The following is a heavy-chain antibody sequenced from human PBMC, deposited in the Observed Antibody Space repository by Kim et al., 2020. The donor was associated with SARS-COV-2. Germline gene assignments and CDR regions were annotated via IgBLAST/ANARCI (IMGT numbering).Heavy chain of an antibody. CDR1: GGTFSSYA. V-gene: IGHV1-69*13. J-gene: IGHJ6*03. CDR2: IIPIFGTA. D-gene: IGHD4-17*01. Sequence: SVKVSCKASGGTFSSYAISWVRQAPGQGLEWMGGIIPIFGTANYAQKFQGRVTITADESTSTAYMELSSLRSEDTAVYYCARSDYGDYVVGYYYYYMDVWGKGTTVTVSS. CDR3: ARSDYGDYVVGYYYYYMDV.